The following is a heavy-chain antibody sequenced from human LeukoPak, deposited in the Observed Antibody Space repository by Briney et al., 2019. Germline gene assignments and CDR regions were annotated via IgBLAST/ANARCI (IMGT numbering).Heavy chain of an antibody. J-gene: IGHJ6*03. D-gene: IGHD6-19*01. CDR3: ARETTISGGLAVAGPQPYIYYMDV. Sequence: SETLSLTCTVSGDSITPYYWSWIRQSPGKGLEWIGYVFYTGYSHYNPSLKSRVTISVDTSKNQFSLRMTSVTAADTAIYYCARETTISGGLAVAGPQPYIYYMDVWGKGTTVSISS. CDR1: GDSITPYY. CDR2: VFYTGYS. V-gene: IGHV4-59*01.